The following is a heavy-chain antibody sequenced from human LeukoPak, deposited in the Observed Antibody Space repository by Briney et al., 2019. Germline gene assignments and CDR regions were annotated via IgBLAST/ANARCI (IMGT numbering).Heavy chain of an antibody. V-gene: IGHV3-64*01. CDR1: GFTFSSYA. D-gene: IGHD4-17*01. CDR3: AKERGSAVTTDAFDI. CDR2: ISSNGGST. J-gene: IGHJ3*02. Sequence: GGSLRLSCAASGFTFSSYAMHWVRQAPGKGLEYVSAISSNGGSTYYANSVKGRFTISRDNSKNTLYLQMNSLRAEDTAVYYCAKERGSAVTTDAFDIWGQGTMVTVSS.